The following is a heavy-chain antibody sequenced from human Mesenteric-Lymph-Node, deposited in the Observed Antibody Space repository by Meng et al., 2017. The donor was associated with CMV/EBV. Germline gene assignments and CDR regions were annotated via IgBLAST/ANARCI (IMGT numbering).Heavy chain of an antibody. V-gene: IGHV3-48*03. CDR2: ISSSGTTI. Sequence: GGSLRLSCAASGFIFSNYAMNWVRQAPGKGLEWVSYISSSGTTIYYADSVQGRFTISRDNAKNSLFLQMSSLRAEDTAVYYCARVSGSYKGGDYYVDYWGQGTMVTVSS. J-gene: IGHJ4*02. D-gene: IGHD1-26*01. CDR1: GFIFSNYA. CDR3: ARVSGSYKGGDYYVDY.